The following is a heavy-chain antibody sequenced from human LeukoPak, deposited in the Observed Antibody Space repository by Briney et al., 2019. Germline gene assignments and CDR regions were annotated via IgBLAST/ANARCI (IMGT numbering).Heavy chain of an antibody. CDR1: GYTLTDYY. CDR2: IIPIFGTA. CDR3: AREAGSFTARYNWFDP. J-gene: IGHJ5*02. D-gene: IGHD1-26*01. V-gene: IGHV1-69*05. Sequence: SVKVSCKASGYTLTDYYIHWVRQAPGQGLEWMGGIIPIFGTANYAQKFQGRVTITTDESTSTAYMELSSLRSEDTAVYYCAREAGSFTARYNWFDPWGQGTLVTVSS.